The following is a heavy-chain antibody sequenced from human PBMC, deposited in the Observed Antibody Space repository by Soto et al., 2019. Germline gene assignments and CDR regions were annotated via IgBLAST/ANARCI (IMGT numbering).Heavy chain of an antibody. CDR2: IIPIFGTA. CDR3: AIAARRPYYYRMDV. CDR1: GGTFSSYA. V-gene: IGHV1-69*13. J-gene: IGHJ6*02. Sequence: SVKVSCKASGGTFSSYAISWVRQAPGQGLEWMGGIIPIFGTANYAQKFQGRATITADESTSTAYMELSSLRSEDTAVYYCAIAARRPYYYRMDVWGQGTTVTVSS. D-gene: IGHD6-6*01.